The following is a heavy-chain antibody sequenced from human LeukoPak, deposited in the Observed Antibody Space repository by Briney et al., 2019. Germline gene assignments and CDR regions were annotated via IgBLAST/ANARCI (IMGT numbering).Heavy chain of an antibody. J-gene: IGHJ4*02. V-gene: IGHV3-7*05. CDR1: GFTFSTSW. Sequence: GGSLRLSCAASGFTFSTSWMSWVRQPPGKGLEWVANMKGDGSQKHHLDSVKDRFTISRDNAKNSLYLQMNSLRAEDTAVYFCTEGNQFDWWGQGTLVTVSS. D-gene: IGHD4-23*01. CDR3: TEGNQFDW. CDR2: MKGDGSQK.